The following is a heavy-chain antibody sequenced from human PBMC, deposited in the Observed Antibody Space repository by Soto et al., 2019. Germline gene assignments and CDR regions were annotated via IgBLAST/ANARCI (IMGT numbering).Heavy chain of an antibody. CDR1: GFDLSDYS. CDR2: ISRTTDFI. V-gene: IGHV3-48*02. D-gene: IGHD6-19*01. J-gene: IGHJ4*02. CDR3: ARDMDKTTGVAGPDY. Sequence: EVQLVESGGGFVQPGGSLRLSCVASGFDLSDYSMNWVRQAPGKGLEWVSYISRTTDFIYYADSVKGRFTISRDNAKNSLSLQMNSLRDEDTAVYYCARDMDKTTGVAGPDYGGQGTLVTVSS.